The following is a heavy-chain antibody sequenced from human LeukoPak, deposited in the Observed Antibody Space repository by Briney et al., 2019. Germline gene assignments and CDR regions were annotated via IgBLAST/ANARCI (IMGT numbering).Heavy chain of an antibody. Sequence: GGSLRLSCAASGFTFSSYFIHWVRQAPGKGLEWVADISYDGSNKYYAESVKGRFTISRDNSKNTLYLQMNSLRVEDTAVYYCARGRYSDYVGGMDVWGQGTTVTVSS. CDR1: GFTFSSYF. V-gene: IGHV3-30-3*01. J-gene: IGHJ6*02. CDR3: ARGRYSDYVGGMDV. CDR2: ISYDGSNK. D-gene: IGHD5-12*01.